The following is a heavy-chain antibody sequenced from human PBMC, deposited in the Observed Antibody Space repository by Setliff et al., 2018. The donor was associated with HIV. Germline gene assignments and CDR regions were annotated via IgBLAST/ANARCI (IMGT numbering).Heavy chain of an antibody. CDR2: IYTSGST. CDR3: ARDRNNYDTNGPYWYFDL. J-gene: IGHJ2*01. D-gene: IGHD2-8*01. Sequence: SETLSLTCTVSGGFISSYYWSWIRQPAGKGLEWIGRIYTSGSTNYNPSLKSRVTMSVDTSKNQFSLRLSSVTAADTAVYYCARDRNNYDTNGPYWYFDLWGRGTLVTVSS. CDR1: GGFISSYY. V-gene: IGHV4-4*07.